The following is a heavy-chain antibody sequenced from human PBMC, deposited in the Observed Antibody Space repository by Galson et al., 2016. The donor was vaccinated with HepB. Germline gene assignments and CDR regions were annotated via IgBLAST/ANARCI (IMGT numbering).Heavy chain of an antibody. D-gene: IGHD6-6*01. CDR3: ARTRKVPYGLDV. CDR1: GYTFTSYG. Sequence: SVKVSCKASGYTFTSYGVSWVRQAPGQGPEWMGWISGYNGNTNYGLNLQGRVTMTTDTLTSTAYMELRSLRSDDTAVYYCARTRKVPYGLDVWGQGTTVTVSS. CDR2: ISGYNGNT. V-gene: IGHV1-18*01. J-gene: IGHJ6*02.